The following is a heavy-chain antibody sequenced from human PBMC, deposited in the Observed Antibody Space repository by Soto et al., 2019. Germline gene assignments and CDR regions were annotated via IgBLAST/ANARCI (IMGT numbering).Heavy chain of an antibody. Sequence: SETLSLTCAVYGGSFSGYYWSWIRQPPWHVLEWIGEINHSGSNNYNPSLKSRVTISVETSKNQFSLKLSSVTAADTAVYYCARRLYDFGSGYHPYYFDYWGQGTLLSVSS. J-gene: IGHJ4*02. CDR3: ARRLYDFGSGYHPYYFDY. CDR2: INHSGSN. D-gene: IGHD3-3*01. V-gene: IGHV4-34*01. CDR1: GGSFSGYY.